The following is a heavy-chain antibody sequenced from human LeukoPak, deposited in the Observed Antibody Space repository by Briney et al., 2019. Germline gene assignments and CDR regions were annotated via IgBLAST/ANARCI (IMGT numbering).Heavy chain of an antibody. CDR1: GGSISSSSYY. V-gene: IGHV4-39*07. CDR2: IYYSGST. D-gene: IGHD2-2*01. Sequence: SETLSLTCTVSGGSISSSSYYWGWIRQPPGKGLEWIGSIYYSGSTYYNPSLKSRVTISVDKSKNQISLNLASLTAADTALYYCAGRGSSSGTFDVWGPGTFVTVSS. J-gene: IGHJ3*01. CDR3: AGRGSSSGTFDV.